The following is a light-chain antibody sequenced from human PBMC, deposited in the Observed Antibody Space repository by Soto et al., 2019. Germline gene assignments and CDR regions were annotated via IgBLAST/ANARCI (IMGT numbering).Light chain of an antibody. CDR2: DVS. CDR3: SSYTSSSTYV. V-gene: IGLV2-14*01. Sequence: QSALNQPASVSGSPGQSIAISCTGTSSDVGGYNYVSWYQQHPGKAPTVMIYDVSNRPSGVSNRFSGSKSGNTASLTISELQADDEADYYCSSYTSSSTYVFGTGTKVTVL. CDR1: SSDVGGYNY. J-gene: IGLJ1*01.